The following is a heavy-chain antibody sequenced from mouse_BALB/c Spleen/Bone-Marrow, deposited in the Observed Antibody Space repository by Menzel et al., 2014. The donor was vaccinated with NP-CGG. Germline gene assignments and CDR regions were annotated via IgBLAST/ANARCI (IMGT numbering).Heavy chain of an antibody. J-gene: IGHJ3*01. D-gene: IGHD1-1*01. CDR1: GFNIKDTY. Sequence: VQLQQSGAELVKPGASVKLSCTASGFNIKDTYMYWVKQRPEQGLEWIGRIDPANGNTKYDPKFQGKATITVDTSSNTAYLQLSSLTSEDTAVYYCAVYYFGSSLFAYLVQGTLVPVSA. CDR3: AVYYFGSSLFAY. V-gene: IGHV14-3*02. CDR2: IDPANGNT.